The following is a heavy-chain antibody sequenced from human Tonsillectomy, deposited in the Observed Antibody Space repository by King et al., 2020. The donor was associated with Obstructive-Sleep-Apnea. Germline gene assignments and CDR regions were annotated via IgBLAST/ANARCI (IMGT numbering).Heavy chain of an antibody. J-gene: IGHJ4*02. CDR2: IYYSGGT. CDR1: GGSITGSTYY. D-gene: IGHD5-24*01. CDR3: ANGGNYYFAY. V-gene: IGHV4-39*07. Sequence: QLQESGPGLVKPSETLSLTCTLSGGSITGSTYYWGWIRQPPGKGLEWIGNIYYSGGTFYNLSLKSRVTISVDTSRNQFSLRLSSVTAADTAVYYCANGGNYYFAYWGKGTLVTVSS.